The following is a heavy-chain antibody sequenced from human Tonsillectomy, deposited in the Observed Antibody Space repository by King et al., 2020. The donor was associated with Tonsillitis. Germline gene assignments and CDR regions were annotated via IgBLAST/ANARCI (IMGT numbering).Heavy chain of an antibody. V-gene: IGHV3-23*04. D-gene: IGHD3-16*01. CDR2: ISGSGGST. Sequence: VQLVESGGGLVQPGGSLRLSCGASGFTFSSYAMSWVRQAPGKGLEWVSVISGSGGSTYYADSVKGRFTTSRDNSKNTLYLQMNSLRAEDTAVYFCAKEGASSYVPLLFHGASTFWGQGTLVTVSS. J-gene: IGHJ4*02. CDR1: GFTFSSYA. CDR3: AKEGASSYVPLLFHGASTF.